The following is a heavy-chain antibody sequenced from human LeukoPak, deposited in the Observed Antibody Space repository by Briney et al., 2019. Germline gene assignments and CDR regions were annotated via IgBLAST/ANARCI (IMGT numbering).Heavy chain of an antibody. J-gene: IGHJ4*02. CDR2: ISSRTTYI. CDR1: GFTFSSYT. D-gene: IGHD6-13*01. CDR3: VRDRGSSWSLGY. Sequence: PGGSLRLSCAASGFTFSSYTMNWIRQVPGKALEWVSSISSRTTYIFYADSVKGRFTISRDNAKNSVYLEMNSLRAEDTAIYYCVRDRGSSWSLGYWGQGTLLTVSS. V-gene: IGHV3-21*01.